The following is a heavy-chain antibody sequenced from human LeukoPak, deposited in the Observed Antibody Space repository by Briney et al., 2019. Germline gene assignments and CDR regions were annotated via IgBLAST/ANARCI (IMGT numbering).Heavy chain of an antibody. Sequence: ASVKVSCKASGYTFTGYYIHWVRQAPGQGLEWMGWVNPNSGGTNYAQKFQGRVTMTRDTSSSTAYMELSRLTSDDTAVYYCARSAKYYYYYYMDVWGKGTTVTVSS. V-gene: IGHV1-2*02. CDR3: ARSAKYYYYYYMDV. CDR2: VNPNSGGT. CDR1: GYTFTGYY. J-gene: IGHJ6*03.